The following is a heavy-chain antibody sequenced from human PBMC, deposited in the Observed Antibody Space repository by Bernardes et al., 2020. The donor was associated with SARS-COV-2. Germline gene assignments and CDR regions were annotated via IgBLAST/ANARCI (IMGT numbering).Heavy chain of an antibody. D-gene: IGHD4-4*01. CDR1: GGSISSYY. CDR2: IYTSGST. V-gene: IGHV4-4*07. CDR3: ARVTDYSNYLRYYYYMDV. Sequence: SETLSLTCTVSGGSISSYYWSWIRQPAGKGLEWIGRIYTSGSTNYNPSLKSRVTMSVDTSKNQFSLKLSSVTAADTAVYYCARVTDYSNYLRYYYYMDVWGKGTTVTVSS. J-gene: IGHJ6*03.